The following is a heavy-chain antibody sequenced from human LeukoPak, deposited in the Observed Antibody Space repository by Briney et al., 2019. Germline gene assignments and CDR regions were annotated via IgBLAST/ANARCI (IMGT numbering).Heavy chain of an antibody. V-gene: IGHV3-66*01. D-gene: IGHD4-17*01. Sequence: GGSLRLSCAASGFTVSSNYMSWVRQAPGKGLEWVSVIYSGGSTYYADSVKGRFTISRDNSKNTLYLQMNSLRAEDTAVYYCARGLTLAGDYKRSPYYFDYWGQGTLVTVSS. CDR3: ARGLTLAGDYKRSPYYFDY. CDR1: GFTVSSNY. CDR2: IYSGGST. J-gene: IGHJ4*02.